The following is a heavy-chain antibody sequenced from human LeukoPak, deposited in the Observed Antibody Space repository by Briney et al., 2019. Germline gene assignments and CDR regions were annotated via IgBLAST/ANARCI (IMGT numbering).Heavy chain of an antibody. CDR2: INPNSGGT. V-gene: IGHV1-2*06. Sequence: ASVKVSXKASGYTFTGYYMHWVRQAPGQGLEWMGRINPNSGGTNYAQKFQGRVTMTRDTSISTAYMELSRLRSDDTAVYYCARDPTLRDLWSGYLGGWFDPWGQGTLVTVSS. CDR1: GYTFTGYY. D-gene: IGHD3-3*01. J-gene: IGHJ5*02. CDR3: ARDPTLRDLWSGYLGGWFDP.